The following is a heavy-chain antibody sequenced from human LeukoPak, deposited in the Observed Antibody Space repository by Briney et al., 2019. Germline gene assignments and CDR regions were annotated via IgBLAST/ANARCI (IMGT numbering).Heavy chain of an antibody. CDR2: INPNSGGT. V-gene: IGHV1-2*06. Sequence: WASVKVSCKASGYTFTGYYMHWVRQAPGQGLEWMGRINPNSGGTNYAQKFQGRVTMTRDTSISTACVELSRLRSEDTAVYYCARDPVDTMIVVGPYYYYGMDVWGQGTTVTVSS. CDR1: GYTFTGYY. CDR3: ARDPVDTMIVVGPYYYYGMDV. J-gene: IGHJ6*02. D-gene: IGHD3-22*01.